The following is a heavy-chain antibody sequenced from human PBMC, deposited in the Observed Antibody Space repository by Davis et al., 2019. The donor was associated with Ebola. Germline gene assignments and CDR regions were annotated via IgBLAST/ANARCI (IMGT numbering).Heavy chain of an antibody. J-gene: IGHJ6*02. CDR1: GGTFSSYA. CDR2: IIPILGIA. V-gene: IGHV1-69*04. Sequence: SVKVSCKASGGTFSSYAISWVRQAPGQGLEWMGRIIPILGIANYAQKFQGRVTITADKSTSTAYMELSSLRSEDTAVYYCARGGYCSSTSCRKYYYYYGMDVWGQGTTVTVSS. CDR3: ARGGYCSSTSCRKYYYYYGMDV. D-gene: IGHD2-2*01.